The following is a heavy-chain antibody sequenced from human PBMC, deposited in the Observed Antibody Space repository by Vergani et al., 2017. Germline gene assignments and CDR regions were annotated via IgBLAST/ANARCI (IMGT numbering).Heavy chain of an antibody. CDR2: INTNTGNP. CDR1: EYTFTDYY. J-gene: IGHJ5*02. D-gene: IGHD4-23*01. V-gene: IGHV7-4-1*02. CDR3: ARTDYGGTYNWFDP. Sequence: QVQLVQSGAEVKKPGASVKVSCKASEYTFTDYYIHWVRQAPGQGLEWMGWINTNTGNPTYAQGFTGRFVFSLDTSVSTAYLQISSLKAEDTAVYYCARTDYGGTYNWFDPWGQGTLVTVSS.